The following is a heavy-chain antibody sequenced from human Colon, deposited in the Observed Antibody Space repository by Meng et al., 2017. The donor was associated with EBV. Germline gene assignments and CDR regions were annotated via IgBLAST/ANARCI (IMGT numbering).Heavy chain of an antibody. D-gene: IGHD3-10*01. V-gene: IGHV4-39*01. J-gene: IGHJ4*02. CDR1: GGSSGIYGSY. CDR2: INHGAST. CDR3: ARRRGGSGRDC. Sequence: PQRQGSGPGLVQPTVTLFLSGTACGGSSGIYGSYRDWARQPPGKGLAWIGAINHGASTAYNPYLQSRVTMFVDTSKIQFSLMLTSVTDTDTAVYYCARRRGGSGRDCWGQGTLVTVSS.